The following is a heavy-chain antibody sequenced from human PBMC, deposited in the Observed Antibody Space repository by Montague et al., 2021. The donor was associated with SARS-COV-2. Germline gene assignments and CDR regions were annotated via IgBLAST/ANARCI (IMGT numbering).Heavy chain of an antibody. V-gene: IGHV6-1*01. J-gene: IGHJ4*02. CDR3: ARTSASSDY. CDR1: GDSVSRNSAA. D-gene: IGHD1-26*01. Sequence: CAISGDSVSRNSAAWNWIRLSPSRGLEWLGRTYYRSKWYNDYAVSVKSRITINPDTSKNQISLQLNSVPPEDTAVYYCARTSASSDYWGQGTLVTVSS. CDR2: TYYRSKWYN.